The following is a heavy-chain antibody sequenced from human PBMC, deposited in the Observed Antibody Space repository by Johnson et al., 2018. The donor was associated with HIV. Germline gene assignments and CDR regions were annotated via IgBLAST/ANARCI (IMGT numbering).Heavy chain of an antibody. CDR3: ARGPPYYDSSGGYAFDI. CDR2: IGPAADT. CDR1: GFTFSSYD. V-gene: IGHV3-13*01. J-gene: IGHJ3*02. D-gene: IGHD3-22*01. Sequence: EVQLVESGGGLVQPGGSLRLSCAASGFTFSSYDIHWVRQATGKGLESVSPIGPAADTYYPGSVKGRFTVSRENAKNSLYLQMNSLRAGDTAVDYCARGPPYYDSSGGYAFDIWGQGTVVAVYS.